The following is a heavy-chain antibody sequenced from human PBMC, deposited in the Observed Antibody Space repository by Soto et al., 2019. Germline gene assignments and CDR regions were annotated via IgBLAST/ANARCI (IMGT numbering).Heavy chain of an antibody. Sequence: QVQLVESGGGVVQPGRSLRLSCAASGFTFSSYAMHWVRQAPGKGLEWVAVISYDGSNKYYADSVKGRFTISRDNSKNTLYLQMNSLRAEDTAVYYCARVGFKYEYQLLFWYFDLWGRGTLVTVSS. V-gene: IGHV3-30-3*01. CDR2: ISYDGSNK. CDR3: ARVGFKYEYQLLFWYFDL. CDR1: GFTFSSYA. D-gene: IGHD2-2*01. J-gene: IGHJ2*01.